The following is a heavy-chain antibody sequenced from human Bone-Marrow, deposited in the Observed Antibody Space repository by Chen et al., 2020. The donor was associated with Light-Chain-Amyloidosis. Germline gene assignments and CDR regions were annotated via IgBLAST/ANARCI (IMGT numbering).Heavy chain of an antibody. CDR2: ISDRGSNT. D-gene: IGHD1-1*01. V-gene: IGHV3-23*01. J-gene: IGHJ4*02. Sequence: EVQLLESGGGLVQPGGSLRLSCAASGFTFSSQPMSWVRQAPGKGLEWVSGISDRGSNTYYADSMEGRFTVSRDNSKNTLHLEMNSLGAEDTAVYYCAKWDWNTDYFDDWGQGILVTVSS. CDR3: AKWDWNTDYFDD. CDR1: GFTFSSQP.